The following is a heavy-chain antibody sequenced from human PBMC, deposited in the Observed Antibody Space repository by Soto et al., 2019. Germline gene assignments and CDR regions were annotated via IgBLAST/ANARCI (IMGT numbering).Heavy chain of an antibody. V-gene: IGHV2-5*02. Sequence: QITLKESGPTLVKPTQTLTLTCTCSGFSLTTSGEVVGCIRQPPGNALEWLALIYWDADKRYSPSLKSRLTTTKDTSKKQVVLTMTNMDPADTATYFCAHRTTTVTWWFDPWGQGTLVTVSS. J-gene: IGHJ5*02. D-gene: IGHD4-17*01. CDR1: GFSLTTSGEV. CDR3: AHRTTTVTWWFDP. CDR2: IYWDADK.